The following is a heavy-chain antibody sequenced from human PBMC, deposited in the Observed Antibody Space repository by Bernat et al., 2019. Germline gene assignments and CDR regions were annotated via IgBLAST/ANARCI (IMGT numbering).Heavy chain of an antibody. V-gene: IGHV3-48*02. D-gene: IGHD6-13*01. CDR1: GFAFSSYS. CDR2: ISSAGSTI. CDR3: ARDTSIALQQLGEY. J-gene: IGHJ4*02. Sequence: EVQLVESGGDLVQPGGSLRLSCAASGFAFSSYSMNWVRQAPGKGLEWISYISSAGSTIFYADSVKGRFTIARDNAKNSLYLQMNSLRDEDTAVYYCARDTSIALQQLGEYWGQGTLVTVSS.